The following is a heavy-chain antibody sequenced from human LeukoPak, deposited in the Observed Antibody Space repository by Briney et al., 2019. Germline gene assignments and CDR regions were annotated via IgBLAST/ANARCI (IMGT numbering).Heavy chain of an antibody. Sequence: GGSLRLSCAASGFTFSDYWMSWVRQAPGKGLEWVANIKKDGSEKHYVDSVKGRFTISRDNAKNSLYLQMNSLRAEDTAVYYCARLYDGSAYHADHFDYWGQGTLVIVSS. J-gene: IGHJ4*02. CDR3: ARLYDGSAYHADHFDY. D-gene: IGHD3-22*01. CDR2: IKKDGSEK. CDR1: GFTFSDYW. V-gene: IGHV3-7*01.